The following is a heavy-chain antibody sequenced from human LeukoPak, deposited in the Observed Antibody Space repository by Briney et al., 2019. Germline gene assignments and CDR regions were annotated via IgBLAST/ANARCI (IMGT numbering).Heavy chain of an antibody. D-gene: IGHD1-1*01. CDR2: ISSSSSYI. V-gene: IGHV3-21*01. CDR3: ARFWNDGGGFDY. CDR1: GFTFSSYS. Sequence: PGGSLRLSCAASGFTFSSYSMNWVRQAPGKGLEWVSSISSSSSYIYYADSVKGRFTISRDNAKNSLYLQMNSLRAEDTAVYYCARFWNDGGGFDYWGQGTLVTVSS. J-gene: IGHJ4*02.